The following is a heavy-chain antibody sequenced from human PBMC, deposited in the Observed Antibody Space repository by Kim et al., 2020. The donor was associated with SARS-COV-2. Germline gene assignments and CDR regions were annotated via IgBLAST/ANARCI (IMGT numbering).Heavy chain of an antibody. CDR1: GFTFSSYA. J-gene: IGHJ4*02. CDR3: ARERSGSYWGGGGGGY. Sequence: GGSLRLSCAASGFTFSSYAMHWVRQAPGKGLEWVAVISYDGSNKYYADSVKGRFTISRDNSKNTLYLQMNSLRAEDTAVYYCARERSGSYWGGGGGGYWGQGTLVTVSS. CDR2: ISYDGSNK. D-gene: IGHD1-26*01. V-gene: IGHV3-30-3*01.